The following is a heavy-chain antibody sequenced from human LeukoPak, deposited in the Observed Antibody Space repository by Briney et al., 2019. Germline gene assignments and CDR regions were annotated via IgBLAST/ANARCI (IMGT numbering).Heavy chain of an antibody. J-gene: IGHJ5*02. CDR2: ISGSGGST. D-gene: IGHD6-19*01. V-gene: IGHV3-23*01. Sequence: SGGSLRLSCAASGFTFSNYEGNWVRQAPGKGLEWVSAISGSGGSTYYADSVKGRFTISRDNSKNTLYLQMNSLRAEDTAVYYCAKSRLVAVTSVGWFDPWGQGTLVTVSS. CDR3: AKSRLVAVTSVGWFDP. CDR1: GFTFSNYE.